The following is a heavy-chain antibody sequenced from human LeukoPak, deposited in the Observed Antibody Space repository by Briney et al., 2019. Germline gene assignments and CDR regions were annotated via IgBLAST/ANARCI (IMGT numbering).Heavy chain of an antibody. V-gene: IGHV3-48*03. CDR3: ARAHYYDSSGLDF. CDR1: GFTFSSYE. J-gene: IGHJ4*02. D-gene: IGHD3-22*01. CDR2: ISSSGSTI. Sequence: GGSLRLSCAASGFTFSSYEMNWVRQAPGKGLEWVSYISSSGSTIYYADSLKGRFTISRDNAENSLYLQMNSLRAEDTAVYYCARAHYYDSSGLDFWGQGTLVTVSS.